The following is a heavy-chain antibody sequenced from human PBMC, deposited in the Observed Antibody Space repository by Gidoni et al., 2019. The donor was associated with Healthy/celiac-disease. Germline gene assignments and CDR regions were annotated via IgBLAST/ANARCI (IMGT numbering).Heavy chain of an antibody. D-gene: IGHD3-22*01. CDR2: IYYSGST. Sequence: QVQLQESGPGLVKPSQTLSLTCTVSGGSISSVGYYWSWIRQHPGKGLEWIGYIYYSGSTYYNPSLKSRVTISVDTSKNQFSLKLSSVTAADTAVYYCARGDYYDSSGLDYWGQGTLVTVSS. CDR1: GGSISSVGYY. CDR3: ARGDYYDSSGLDY. J-gene: IGHJ4*02. V-gene: IGHV4-31*03.